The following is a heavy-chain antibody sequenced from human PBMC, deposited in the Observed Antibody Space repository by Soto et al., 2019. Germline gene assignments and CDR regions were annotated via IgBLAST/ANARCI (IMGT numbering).Heavy chain of an antibody. Sequence: QLQLQESGPGLVKPSETLSLTCTVSGGSISSSSYYWGWISQPPGKGLEWIGSIYYSGSTYYNPSLKSRVTISVDTSKNQFSLKLSSVTAADTAVYYCARHGTTGSLVDYWGQGTLVTVSS. CDR3: ARHGTTGSLVDY. J-gene: IGHJ4*02. CDR2: IYYSGST. CDR1: GGSISSSSYY. D-gene: IGHD4-17*01. V-gene: IGHV4-39*01.